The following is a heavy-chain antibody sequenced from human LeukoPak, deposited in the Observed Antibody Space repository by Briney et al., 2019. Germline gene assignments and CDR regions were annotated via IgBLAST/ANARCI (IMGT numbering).Heavy chain of an antibody. CDR3: ARGPPRYSYGSKYYYYYYYMDV. V-gene: IGHV5-51*01. D-gene: IGHD5-18*01. CDR2: IYPGDSDT. Sequence: GESLKISCKGSGYSFTSYWIGWVRQMPGKGLEWMGIIYPGDSDTRYSPSFQGQVTISADKSISTAYLQWSGLKASDTAMYYCARGPPRYSYGSKYYYYYYYMDVWGKGTTVTVSS. CDR1: GYSFTSYW. J-gene: IGHJ6*03.